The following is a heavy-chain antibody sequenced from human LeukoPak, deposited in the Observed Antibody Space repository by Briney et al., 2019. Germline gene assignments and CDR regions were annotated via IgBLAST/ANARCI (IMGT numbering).Heavy chain of an antibody. V-gene: IGHV3-23*01. CDR3: AKRRYSSSWEADY. CDR2: ISGSGGST. D-gene: IGHD6-13*01. Sequence: GGSLRLSCAASGFTFSSYAMSWVRQAPGKGLEWVSAISGSGGSTYYAESVKGRFTISRDNSKNTLYLQMNSLRAEDTAVYYCAKRRYSSSWEADYWGQGTLVTVSS. CDR1: GFTFSSYA. J-gene: IGHJ4*02.